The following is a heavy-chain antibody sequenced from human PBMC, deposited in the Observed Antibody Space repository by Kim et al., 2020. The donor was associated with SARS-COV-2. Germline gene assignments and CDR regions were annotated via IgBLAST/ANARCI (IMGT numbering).Heavy chain of an antibody. Sequence: SVKGRFTISRDDSKNTAYLQMNSLKTEDTAVYYCTRLGSSGSETKLSAGYWGQGTLVTVSS. J-gene: IGHJ4*02. D-gene: IGHD3-22*01. CDR3: TRLGSSGSETKLSAGY. V-gene: IGHV3-73*01.